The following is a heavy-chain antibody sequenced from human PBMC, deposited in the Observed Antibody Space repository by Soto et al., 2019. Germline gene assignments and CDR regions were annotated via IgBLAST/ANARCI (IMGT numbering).Heavy chain of an antibody. Sequence: QVQLVQSGTEVKKPGSSVKVSYKASGDTFRNYPINWVRQAPGQGLEWMGSIFPLTDIPDYAQNFQARLTISADKSTSTAYMELSSLTSDDTAMYFCARGPLVVLNYFESWGQGTLVTVSS. CDR2: IFPLTDIP. CDR3: ARGPLVVLNYFES. J-gene: IGHJ4*02. V-gene: IGHV1-69*02. CDR1: GDTFRNYP.